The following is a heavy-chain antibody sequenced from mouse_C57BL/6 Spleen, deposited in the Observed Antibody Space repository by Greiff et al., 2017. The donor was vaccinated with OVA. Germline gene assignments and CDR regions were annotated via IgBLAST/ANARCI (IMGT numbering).Heavy chain of an antibody. CDR1: GYSITSGYY. CDR2: ISYDGSN. V-gene: IGHV3-6*01. Sequence: EESGPGLVKPSQSLSLTCSVTGYSITSGYYWNWIRQFPGNKLEWMGYISYDGSNNYNPSLKNRISITRDTSKNQFFLKLNSVTTEDTATYYCARVEVYYGWYFDVWGTGTTVTVSS. D-gene: IGHD1-1*01. J-gene: IGHJ1*03. CDR3: ARVEVYYGWYFDV.